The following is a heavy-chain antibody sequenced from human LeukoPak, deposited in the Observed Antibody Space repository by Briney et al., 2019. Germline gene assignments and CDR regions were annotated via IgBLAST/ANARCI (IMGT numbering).Heavy chain of an antibody. J-gene: IGHJ6*02. CDR3: ARGGSTMPYYGMDV. CDR1: GGSFGGYY. Sequence: HPSETLSLTCAVYGGSFGGYYWSWIRQPPGKGLEWIGEINHSGSTNYNPSLKSRVTISVDTSKNQFSLKLSSVTAADTAVYYCARGGSTMPYYGMDVWGQGTTVTVSS. D-gene: IGHD2-2*01. CDR2: INHSGST. V-gene: IGHV4-34*01.